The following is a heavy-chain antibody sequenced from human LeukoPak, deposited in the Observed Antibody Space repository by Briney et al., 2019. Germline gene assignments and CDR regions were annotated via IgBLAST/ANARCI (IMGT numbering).Heavy chain of an antibody. J-gene: IGHJ4*02. CDR2: ISGYNGNT. CDR3: ARDLRRGSSSWYASGGDY. CDR1: GGTFSSYA. D-gene: IGHD6-13*01. Sequence: ASAKVSCKASGGTFSSYAISWVRRAPGQGLEWMGWISGYNGNTNYAQKLQGRVTMTTDTSTSTAYMELRSLRSDDTAVYYCARDLRRGSSSWYASGGDYWGQGTLVTVSS. V-gene: IGHV1-18*01.